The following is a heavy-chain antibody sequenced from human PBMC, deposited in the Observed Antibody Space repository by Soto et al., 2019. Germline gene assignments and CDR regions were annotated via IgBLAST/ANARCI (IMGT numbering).Heavy chain of an antibody. J-gene: IGHJ4*02. CDR1: GYTLTELS. CDR3: ATGVNWNGLGLFDY. D-gene: IGHD1-20*01. V-gene: IGHV1-24*01. Sequence: EASAKASCKVSGYTLTELSMQWLRHAPGKGLEWMGGFDPEDGETIYAQKFQGRVTMTEDTSTDTAYMELSSLRSEDTAVYYCATGVNWNGLGLFDYWGQGTLVTVSS. CDR2: FDPEDGET.